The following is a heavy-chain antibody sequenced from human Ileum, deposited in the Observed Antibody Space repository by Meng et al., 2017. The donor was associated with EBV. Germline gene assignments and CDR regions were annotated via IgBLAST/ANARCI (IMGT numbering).Heavy chain of an antibody. CDR1: GASIDGGGYH. V-gene: IGHV4-30-4*01. CDR2: IFSSGSP. J-gene: IGHJ4*02. CDR3: ASYSEGGGGLGY. D-gene: IGHD2-15*01. Sequence: QGLAPRLVKPSPTLSLTCVVSGASIDGGGYHWSWIRTPPGKGLEWIGYIFSSGSPYYNPSLKNRITMSVDTSKNQFSLNLKSVTAADTAVYYCASYSEGGGGLGYWGQGTLVTVSS.